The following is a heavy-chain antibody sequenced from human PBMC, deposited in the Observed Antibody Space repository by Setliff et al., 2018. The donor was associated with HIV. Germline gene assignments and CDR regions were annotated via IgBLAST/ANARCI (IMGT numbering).Heavy chain of an antibody. Sequence: GGSLRLSCAASGFTFSSYAMTWVRQAPGKGLEWVSSISGSSGSTYYADSVKGRFTISRDYYKHTLYLQMNRLRAEDTARYYCAKGVSGLLYGLDYWGQGTLVTVS. J-gene: IGHJ4*02. D-gene: IGHD3-10*01. CDR1: GFTFSSYA. V-gene: IGHV3-23*01. CDR3: AKGVSGLLYGLDY. CDR2: ISGSSGST.